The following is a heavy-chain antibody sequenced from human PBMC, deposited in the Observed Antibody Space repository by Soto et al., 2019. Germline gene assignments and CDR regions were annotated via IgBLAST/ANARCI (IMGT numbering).Heavy chain of an antibody. CDR3: ARSVGDYADYYYYGMDV. V-gene: IGHV1-69*06. CDR1: GGTFSSYA. J-gene: IGHJ6*02. Sequence: QVQLVQSGAEVKKPGSSVKVSCKASGGTFSSYAISWVRQAPGQGLEWMGGIIPIFGTANYAQKFQGRVTITADKSTSTAYMELSSLRSEDTAVYYCARSVGDYADYYYYGMDVWGQGTTVTVSS. D-gene: IGHD4-17*01. CDR2: IIPIFGTA.